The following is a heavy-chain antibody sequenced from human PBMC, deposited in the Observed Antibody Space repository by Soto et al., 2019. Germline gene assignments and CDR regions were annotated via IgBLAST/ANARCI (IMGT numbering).Heavy chain of an antibody. D-gene: IGHD6-6*01. Sequence: SVKVSCKASGGTFSSYAISWVRQAPGQGLEWMGGIIPIFGTANYAQKFQGRVTITADESTSTAYMELSSLRSEDTAVYYCASEYSSSSGYYYYGMDVWRQGTTVTVSS. CDR2: IIPIFGTA. V-gene: IGHV1-69*13. J-gene: IGHJ6*02. CDR3: ASEYSSSSGYYYYGMDV. CDR1: GGTFSSYA.